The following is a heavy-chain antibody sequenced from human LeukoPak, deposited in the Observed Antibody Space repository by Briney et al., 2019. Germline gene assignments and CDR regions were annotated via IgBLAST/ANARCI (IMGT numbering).Heavy chain of an antibody. J-gene: IGHJ4*02. CDR2: ISSSSSTI. Sequence: GGSLRLSCAASGFTFSSYEMNWVRQAPGKGLEWVSYISSSSSTIYYADSVKGRFTISRDNAKNSLYLQMNSLRAEDTAVYYCARERASGYCSGGGCYGYFDYWGQGTLVIVSS. CDR1: GFTFSSYE. D-gene: IGHD2-15*01. CDR3: ARERASGYCSGGGCYGYFDY. V-gene: IGHV3-48*03.